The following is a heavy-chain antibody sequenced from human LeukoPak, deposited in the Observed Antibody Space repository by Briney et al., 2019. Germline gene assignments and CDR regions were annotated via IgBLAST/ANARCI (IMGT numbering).Heavy chain of an antibody. CDR1: GYTFTSYG. CDR3: ARSPKQAAAGSEGWDY. D-gene: IGHD6-13*01. Sequence: SVKVSCKASGYTFTSYGISWVRQAPGQGLEWMGRIIPILGIANYAQKFQGRVTITADKSTSTAYMELSSLRSEDTAVYYCARSPKQAAAGSEGWDYWGQGTLVTVSS. CDR2: IIPILGIA. V-gene: IGHV1-69*04. J-gene: IGHJ4*02.